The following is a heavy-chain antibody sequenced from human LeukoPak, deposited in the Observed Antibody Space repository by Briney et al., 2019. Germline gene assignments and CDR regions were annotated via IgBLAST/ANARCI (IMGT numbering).Heavy chain of an antibody. CDR2: IKQDGSEK. CDR3: ARVRPRGDAFDI. D-gene: IGHD6-6*01. V-gene: IGHV3-7*01. CDR1: GFTFSIYW. J-gene: IGHJ3*02. Sequence: PGGSLRLSCAASGFTFSIYWMSWVRQAPGKGLEWVANIKQDGSEKYYVDSVKGRFTISRDNAKNSLYLQMNSLRAEDTAVYYCARVRPRGDAFDIWGQGTMVTVSS.